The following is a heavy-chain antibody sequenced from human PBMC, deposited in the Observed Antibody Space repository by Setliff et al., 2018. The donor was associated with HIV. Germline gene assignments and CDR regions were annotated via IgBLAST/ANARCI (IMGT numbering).Heavy chain of an antibody. CDR3: ARDFCSSTTCTNWFHP. V-gene: IGHV4-4*02. CDR1: GGSISSSDW. CDR2: IYHSGST. D-gene: IGHD2-2*01. Sequence: PSETLSLTCAVSGGSISSSDWWSWVRQPPGKGLEWIGEIYHSGSTDYNPSLKSRVAISVDTSKNQFSLNLSSVTAADTAVYYCARDFCSSTTCTNWFHPWGQGTLVTVSS. J-gene: IGHJ5*02.